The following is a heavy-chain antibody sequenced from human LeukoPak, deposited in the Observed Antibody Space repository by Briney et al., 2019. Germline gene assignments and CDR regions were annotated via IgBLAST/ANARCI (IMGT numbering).Heavy chain of an antibody. D-gene: IGHD3-22*01. V-gene: IGHV4-31*03. CDR2: IYYSGST. Sequence: RPSETLSPTCTVSGGSISSGGYYWSWIRQHPGKGLEWIGYIYYSGSTYYNPSLKSRVTISADTSKNQFSLKLSSVTAADTAVYYCARGSSSYYYDSSGYYYYYYGMDVWGQGTTVTVSS. CDR1: GGSISSGGYY. J-gene: IGHJ6*02. CDR3: ARGSSSYYYDSSGYYYYYYGMDV.